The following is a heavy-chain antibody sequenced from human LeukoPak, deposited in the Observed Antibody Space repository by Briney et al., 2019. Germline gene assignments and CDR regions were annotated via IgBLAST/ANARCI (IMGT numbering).Heavy chain of an antibody. J-gene: IGHJ6*03. CDR2: IDHSGST. V-gene: IGHV4-34*01. CDR3: ASGYYMDV. Sequence: PSETLSLTCAVYGGSFSGYYWSWIRQPPGKGLEWIGEIDHSGSTNYNPSLKSRVTISVDTSKSQFSLKLSSVTAADTAVYYCASGYYMDVWGKGTTVTVSS. CDR1: GGSFSGYY.